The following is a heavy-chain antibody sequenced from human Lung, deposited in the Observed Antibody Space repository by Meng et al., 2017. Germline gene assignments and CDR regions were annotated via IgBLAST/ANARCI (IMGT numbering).Heavy chain of an antibody. CDR2: IIDSGST. Sequence: QLHRGGAGLLKPSETLSLTCAVYGGSFSGYYWSWIRQPPGKGLEWIGEIIDSGSTNYNPSLKSRVTISVDTSKNQFSLRVTSVTAADRAVYYCVRRTYSSGWYFDYWGQGTLVTVSS. J-gene: IGHJ4*02. D-gene: IGHD6-19*01. CDR1: GGSFSGYY. V-gene: IGHV4-34*12. CDR3: VRRTYSSGWYFDY.